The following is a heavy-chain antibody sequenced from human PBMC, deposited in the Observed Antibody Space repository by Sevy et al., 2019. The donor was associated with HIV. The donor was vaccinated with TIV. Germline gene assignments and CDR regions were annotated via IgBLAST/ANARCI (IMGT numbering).Heavy chain of an antibody. V-gene: IGHV3-20*03. D-gene: IGHD6-19*01. Sequence: GGSLRLSFAAPGFTFIIYAMSWVRQAPGKGLEWVSGFNWNGDRTGDADSVKGRFTISRDNAKNSLYLQMNSLRVEETALYYCARDAIAVDGTDAFDIWGQGTLVTVSS. J-gene: IGHJ3*02. CDR3: ARDAIAVDGTDAFDI. CDR1: GFTFIIYA. CDR2: FNWNGDRT.